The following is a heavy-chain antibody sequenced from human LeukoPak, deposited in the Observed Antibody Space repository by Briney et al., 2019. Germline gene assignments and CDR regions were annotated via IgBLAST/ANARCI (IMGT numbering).Heavy chain of an antibody. J-gene: IGHJ4*02. CDR2: IPYDGSNK. CDR1: GFTFSSYA. CDR3: AREYTAMAYDY. Sequence: GGSLRLSCAASGFTFSSYAMHWVRQAPGKGPEWVAVIPYDGSNKYYADSVKGRFTISRDNARNSLFLQMNNLRVDDSAVYYCAREYTAMAYDYWGQGNLVTVSS. V-gene: IGHV3-30-3*01. D-gene: IGHD5-18*01.